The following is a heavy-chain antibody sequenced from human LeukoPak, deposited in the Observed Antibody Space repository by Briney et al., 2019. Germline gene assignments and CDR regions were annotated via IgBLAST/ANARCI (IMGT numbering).Heavy chain of an antibody. Sequence: PSETLSLTCTVSGGSISSYYWSRIRQPPGKGLEWIGYIYYSGSTNYNPSLKSRVTISVDTSKNQFSLKLSSVTAADTAVYYCARVNYYYYMDVWGKGTTVTVSS. V-gene: IGHV4-59*01. CDR2: IYYSGST. J-gene: IGHJ6*03. CDR1: GGSISSYY. CDR3: ARVNYYYYMDV.